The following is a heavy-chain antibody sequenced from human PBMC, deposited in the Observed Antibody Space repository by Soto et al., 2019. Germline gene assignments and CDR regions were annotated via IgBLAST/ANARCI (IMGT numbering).Heavy chain of an antibody. CDR3: ARGELRFWFDP. CDR2: IYYSGST. Sequence: QVQLQESGPGLVKPSQTLSLTCTVSGGSISSGGYYWSWIRQHPGKGLEWIGYIYYSGSTYYNPSLQGRVTISVDTSKNQFSLKLSSVTAADTAVYYCARGELRFWFDPWGQGTLVTVSS. J-gene: IGHJ5*02. D-gene: IGHD1-26*01. CDR1: GGSISSGGYY. V-gene: IGHV4-31*03.